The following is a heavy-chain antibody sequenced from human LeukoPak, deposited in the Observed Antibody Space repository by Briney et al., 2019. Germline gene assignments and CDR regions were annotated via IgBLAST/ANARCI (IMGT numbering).Heavy chain of an antibody. Sequence: ASETLSLTCTVSGGSISSYYWSWIRQPPGKGLEWIGYIYYSGSTNYNPSLKSRVTISVDTSKNQFSLKLSSVTAADTAVYYCARGLDYGGMDVWGKGTTVTISS. CDR2: IYYSGST. CDR1: GGSISSYY. J-gene: IGHJ6*03. D-gene: IGHD4-17*01. CDR3: ARGLDYGGMDV. V-gene: IGHV4-59*01.